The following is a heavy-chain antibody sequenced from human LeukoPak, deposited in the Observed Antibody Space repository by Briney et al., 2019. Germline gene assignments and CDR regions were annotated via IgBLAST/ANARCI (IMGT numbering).Heavy chain of an antibody. V-gene: IGHV1-2*04. D-gene: IGHD6-19*01. J-gene: IGHJ3*02. CDR2: INPNSGGT. Sequence: WASVKVSCKASGYTFTGYYMHWVRQAPGQGLEWMGWINPNSGGTNYAQKFQGWVTMTRDTSISTAYMELSRLRSDDTAVYYCARGYSSGWSRSREAFDIWSQGTMVTVSS. CDR1: GYTFTGYY. CDR3: ARGYSSGWSRSREAFDI.